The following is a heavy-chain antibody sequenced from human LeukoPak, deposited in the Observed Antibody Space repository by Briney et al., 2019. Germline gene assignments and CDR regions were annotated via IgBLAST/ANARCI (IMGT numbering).Heavy chain of an antibody. CDR2: IRYDGSNK. V-gene: IGHV3-30*02. CDR3: ARWVSDYGDPDAFDI. CDR1: GFTFSSYG. J-gene: IGHJ3*02. Sequence: GGSLRLSCAASGFTFSSYGMHWVRQAPGKGLEWVAFIRYDGSNKYYADSVKGRFTISRDNSKNTLYLQMNSLRAEDTAVYYCARWVSDYGDPDAFDIWGQGTMVTVSS. D-gene: IGHD4-17*01.